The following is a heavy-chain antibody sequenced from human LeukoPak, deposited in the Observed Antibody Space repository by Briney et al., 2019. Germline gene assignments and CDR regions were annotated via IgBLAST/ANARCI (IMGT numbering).Heavy chain of an antibody. Sequence: PGGSLRLSCAASGFTFNNYAMTWVRQAPGKGLEWVSAISGSGSNTYYADSVKGRFTISRDNSKNTLYLQMNSLRAEDTALYYCAKGCSTISCYTSEYSRQGTLVTVSS. V-gene: IGHV3-23*01. CDR3: AKGCSTISCYTSEY. D-gene: IGHD2-2*02. CDR1: GFTFNNYA. CDR2: ISGSGSNT. J-gene: IGHJ4*02.